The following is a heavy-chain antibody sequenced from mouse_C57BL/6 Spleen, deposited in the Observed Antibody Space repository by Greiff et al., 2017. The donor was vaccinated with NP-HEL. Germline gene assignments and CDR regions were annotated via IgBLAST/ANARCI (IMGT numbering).Heavy chain of an antibody. J-gene: IGHJ1*03. CDR2: IWWGDDK. Sequence: QVTLKVSGPGILQPSQTLSLTCSFSGFSLSTFGMGVGWIRQPSGRGLEWLAHIWWGDDKYSNPALKSRLTISKDASKNQVFLKIANVDTADTATYYCARIYYYGSHWYFDVWGTGTTVTVSS. CDR3: ARIYYYGSHWYFDV. CDR1: GFSLSTFGMG. D-gene: IGHD1-1*01. V-gene: IGHV8-8*01.